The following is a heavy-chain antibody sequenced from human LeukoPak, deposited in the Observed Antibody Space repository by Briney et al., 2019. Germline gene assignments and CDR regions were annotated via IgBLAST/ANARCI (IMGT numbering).Heavy chain of an antibody. CDR2: ISPTNGAT. CDR3: ARSLSVTRGLITTMLGY. J-gene: IGHJ4*02. Sequence: ASVKVSCKASGYTFTGYHMHWVRQAPGQGLEWMGWISPTNGATSYARRFQGRVNMARDPSTSTSYMELSSLGSDDTAVYYCARSLSVTRGLITTMLGYWGRGPLVTVSS. CDR1: GYTFTGYH. D-gene: IGHD3-10*01. V-gene: IGHV1-2*02.